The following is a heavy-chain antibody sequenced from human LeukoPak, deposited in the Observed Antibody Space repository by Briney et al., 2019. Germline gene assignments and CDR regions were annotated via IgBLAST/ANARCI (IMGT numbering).Heavy chain of an antibody. Sequence: GASVKVSCKASGYTFTGYSMHWVRQAPGQGLEWLGRINPNSGDTDYAPKFQGRVTMTRDTSITTAYMELNRLTSDDTAVYYCTGKGITLPATFDYWGQGTLVTVSS. CDR3: TGKGITLPATFDY. V-gene: IGHV1-2*06. CDR2: INPNSGDT. J-gene: IGHJ4*02. CDR1: GYTFTGYS. D-gene: IGHD1-14*01.